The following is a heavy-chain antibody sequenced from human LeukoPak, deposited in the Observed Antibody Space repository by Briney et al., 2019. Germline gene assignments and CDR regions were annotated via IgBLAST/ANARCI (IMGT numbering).Heavy chain of an antibody. CDR1: GFTFSTQA. CDR2: MSASGDRI. CDR3: ASPRSSGWNLDY. D-gene: IGHD6-19*01. J-gene: IGHJ4*02. Sequence: GGSLRLSCVGSGFTFSTQAMSWVRQAPGKGLEWVSTMSASGDRIHYADSVRGRFTISRDNSKNTLYLQMSSLRAEDTAVYYCASPRSSGWNLDYWGQGTLVTVSS. V-gene: IGHV3-23*01.